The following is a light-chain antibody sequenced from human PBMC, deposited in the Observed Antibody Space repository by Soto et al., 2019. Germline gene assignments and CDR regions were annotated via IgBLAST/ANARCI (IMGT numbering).Light chain of an antibody. CDR3: RQYGRSLGFA. CDR2: DAS. Sequence: EIVLTQSPATLSLSPGERATLSCRASQSVSNYLAWYQQKPGQAPRLLIYDASNRASGIPARFSGSGSGTDFTLTISSLDPEDFAVYYCRQYGRSLGFAFGGGTKVDIK. V-gene: IGKV3-11*01. CDR1: QSVSNY. J-gene: IGKJ4*01.